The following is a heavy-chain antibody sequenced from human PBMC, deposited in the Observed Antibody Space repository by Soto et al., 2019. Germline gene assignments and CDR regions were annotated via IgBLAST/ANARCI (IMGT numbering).Heavy chain of an antibody. Sequence: GGSLRLSCAASGFTFSSYGMHWVRQAPGEGLEWVAVIWYDGSNKYYADSVKGRFTISRDNSKNTLCLQMNSLRAEDTAVYYCARGSHTLIAAAGSSDYWGQGTLVTVSS. CDR3: ARGSHTLIAAAGSSDY. CDR1: GFTFSSYG. J-gene: IGHJ4*02. V-gene: IGHV3-33*01. D-gene: IGHD6-13*01. CDR2: IWYDGSNK.